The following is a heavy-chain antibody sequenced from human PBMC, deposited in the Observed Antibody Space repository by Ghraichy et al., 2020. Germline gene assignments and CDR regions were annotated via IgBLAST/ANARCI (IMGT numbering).Heavy chain of an antibody. Sequence: SETLSLTCSVSGASTSGHYWAWIRQPAGKGLEWIARIYTSRPNYSPSLKSRLTMSLDTSRNHFFLRLSAMTAADTALYYCARDHVRTPPTDLIPFDSWGQGNPVPV. V-gene: IGHV4-4*07. CDR1: GASTSGHY. CDR3: ARDHVRTPPTDLIPFDS. J-gene: IGHJ5*01. D-gene: IGHD2-15*01. CDR2: IYTSRP.